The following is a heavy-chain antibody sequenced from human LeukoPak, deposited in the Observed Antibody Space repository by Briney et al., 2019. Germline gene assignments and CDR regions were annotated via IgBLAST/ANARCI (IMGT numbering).Heavy chain of an antibody. D-gene: IGHD4-23*01. CDR2: INHSGGT. J-gene: IGHJ4*02. Sequence: PSETLSLTCAVYGGSFSDYYWSWIRRPPGKGLEWIGEINHSGGTNYNPSLKSRVTISVDTSKNQFSLKLSSVTAADTAVYYCARLAVDDDFDYWGQGTLVTVSS. CDR3: ARLAVDDDFDY. CDR1: GGSFSDYY. V-gene: IGHV4-34*01.